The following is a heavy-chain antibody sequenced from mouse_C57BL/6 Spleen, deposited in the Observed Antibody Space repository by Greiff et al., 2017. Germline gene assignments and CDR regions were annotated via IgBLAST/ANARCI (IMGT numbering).Heavy chain of an antibody. V-gene: IGHV1-47*01. D-gene: IGHD2-5*01. CDR3: ARGASNYRDYYAMDY. CDR1: GYTFTTYP. CDR2: FHPYNDDT. Sequence: LQESGAELVKPGASVKMSCKASGYTFTTYPIEWMKQNHGKSLEWIGNFHPYNDDTKYNEKFKGKATLTVEKSSSTVYLELSRLTSDDSAVYYCARGASNYRDYYAMDYWGQGTSVTVSS. J-gene: IGHJ4*01.